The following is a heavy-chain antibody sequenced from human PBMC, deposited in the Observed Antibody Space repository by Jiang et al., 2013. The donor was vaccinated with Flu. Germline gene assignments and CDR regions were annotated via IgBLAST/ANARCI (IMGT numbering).Heavy chain of an antibody. J-gene: IGHJ4*02. Sequence: QLLESGGGLVQPGGSLRVSCAASGFTFTGYAMAWVRQAPERGLEWVSAIDNSGTITYYADSVKGRFTISRDNSKNTLYMEMNSLRAEDTAVYYCAKGGYCSSSSCYGPDSWGQGTLVTVSS. CDR3: AKGGYCSSSSCYGPDS. CDR1: GFTFTGYA. V-gene: IGHV3-23*05. CDR2: IDNSGTIT. D-gene: IGHD2-2*01.